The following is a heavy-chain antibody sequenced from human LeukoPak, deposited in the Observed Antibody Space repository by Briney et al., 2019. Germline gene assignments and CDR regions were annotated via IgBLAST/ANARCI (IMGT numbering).Heavy chain of an antibody. CDR3: SRTNNWNYEVDY. Sequence: SETLSLTCAVSGGSISSYYWIWIRQPPGKGREWSGYIYYSGSTNYHPSLKSRVTISVDTSSTQFSLKLSSVTAADTAVYYCSRTNNWNYEVDYWGQGTLVTVSS. CDR1: GGSISSYY. J-gene: IGHJ4*02. D-gene: IGHD1-7*01. V-gene: IGHV4-59*01. CDR2: IYYSGST.